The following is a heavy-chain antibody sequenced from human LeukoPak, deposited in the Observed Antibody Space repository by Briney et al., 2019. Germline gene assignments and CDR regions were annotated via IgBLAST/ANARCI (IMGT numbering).Heavy chain of an antibody. Sequence: ASVKVSCKASGGTFSSYAISWVRQAPGQRLEGMGGIIPIIGTANYAQKFQGRVTITEDESTSTAYMEMSSLRSEDTAVYYCARGPRAVAGIYYYYCMDVWGQGTTVTVSS. J-gene: IGHJ6*02. CDR2: IIPIIGTA. V-gene: IGHV1-69*13. CDR1: GGTFSSYA. D-gene: IGHD6-19*01. CDR3: ARGPRAVAGIYYYYCMDV.